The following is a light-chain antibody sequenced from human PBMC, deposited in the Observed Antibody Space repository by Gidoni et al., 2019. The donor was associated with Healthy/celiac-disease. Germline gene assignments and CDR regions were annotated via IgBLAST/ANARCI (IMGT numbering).Light chain of an antibody. CDR2: WAS. Sequence: DIVMTQSPAYLAVSLGERATINCKSSQSVLYSSNNKNYLAWYQQKPGQPPKLLIYWASTRESGVPDRFSGSGSGTDFTLTISSLQAEDVAVYYCQQYYSTPPTFGGGTKVEIK. J-gene: IGKJ4*01. CDR1: QSVLYSSNNKNY. CDR3: QQYYSTPPT. V-gene: IGKV4-1*01.